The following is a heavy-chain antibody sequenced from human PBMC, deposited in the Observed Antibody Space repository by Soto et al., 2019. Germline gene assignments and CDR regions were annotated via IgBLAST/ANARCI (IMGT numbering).Heavy chain of an antibody. V-gene: IGHV1-2*04. D-gene: IGHD3-3*01. CDR3: ARGTHYYDFWRGHQGYYYYYGMDV. CDR2: INPNSGGT. J-gene: IGHJ6*02. Sequence: ASVKVSCKASGYTFTGYYMHWVRQAPGQGLEWMGWINPNSGGTNYAQKFQGWVTMTRDTSISTAYMELSRLRSDDTAVYYCARGTHYYDFWRGHQGYYYYYGMDVWGQGTTVTVAS. CDR1: GYTFTGYY.